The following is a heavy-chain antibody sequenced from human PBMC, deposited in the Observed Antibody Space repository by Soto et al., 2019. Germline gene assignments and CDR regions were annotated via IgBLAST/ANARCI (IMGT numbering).Heavy chain of an antibody. V-gene: IGHV4-59*01. J-gene: IGHJ4*02. CDR1: GGSISSYY. D-gene: IGHD3-10*01. CDR3: ASTGFGEYNY. Sequence: QVQLQESGPGLVKPSETLSLTCTVSGGSISSYYWSWIRQPPGKGLEWIGYIYYSGSTNYNPSLKXXVXLXXDTSKNQFSLKLSSVTAADTAVYYCASTGFGEYNYWGQGTLVTVSS. CDR2: IYYSGST.